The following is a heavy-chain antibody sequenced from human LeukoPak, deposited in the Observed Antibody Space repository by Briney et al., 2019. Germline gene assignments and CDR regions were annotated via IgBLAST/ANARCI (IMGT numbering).Heavy chain of an antibody. J-gene: IGHJ6*03. CDR3: ARGGTMVRGVKGYYYYYMDI. Sequence: ASVKVSCKASGYTFTSYGISWVRQAPGQGLEWMGWISAYNGNTNYAQKLQGRVTMTTDTSTSTAYMELRSLRSDDTAVYYCARGGTMVRGVKGYYYYYMDIWGRGTMVTVSS. V-gene: IGHV1-18*01. CDR1: GYTFTSYG. D-gene: IGHD3-10*01. CDR2: ISAYNGNT.